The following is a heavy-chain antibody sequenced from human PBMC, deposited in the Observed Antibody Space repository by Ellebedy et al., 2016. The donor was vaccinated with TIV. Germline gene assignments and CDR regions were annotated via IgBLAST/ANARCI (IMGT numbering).Heavy chain of an antibody. CDR2: ISETGST. J-gene: IGHJ6*03. CDR1: GGSVSNDNW. CDR3: ARRLRVLLRTDYFFYMDV. Sequence: MPSETLSLTCAVSGGSVSNDNWWSWVRQSPGKGLEWIGFISETGSTNYSPSLEGRVTISADTSKNQFSLNLTSVTAADTAVYYCARRLRVLLRTDYFFYMDVWGKGTTAIVSS. D-gene: IGHD2-15*01. V-gene: IGHV4-4*02.